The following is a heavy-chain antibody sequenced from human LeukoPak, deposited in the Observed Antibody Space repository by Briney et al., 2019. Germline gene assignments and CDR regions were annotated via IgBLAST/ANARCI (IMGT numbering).Heavy chain of an antibody. Sequence: GGSLRLSCAASGFTFSSYAMHWVRQAPGKGLEWVAVISYDGSNKYYADSVKGRFTISRDNSKSTLYLQMNSLRAEDTAVYYCARDNMANGSGSYYFDYWGQGTLVTVSS. CDR3: ARDNMANGSGSYYFDY. D-gene: IGHD3-10*01. J-gene: IGHJ4*02. V-gene: IGHV3-30-3*01. CDR2: ISYDGSNK. CDR1: GFTFSSYA.